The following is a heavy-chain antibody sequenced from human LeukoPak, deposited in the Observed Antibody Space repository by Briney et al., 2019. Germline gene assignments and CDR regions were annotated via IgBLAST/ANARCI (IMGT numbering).Heavy chain of an antibody. CDR2: INHSGST. J-gene: IGHJ4*02. CDR3: ARWSYSRRNRPFDY. Sequence: PSETLSLTCAVYGGSFSGYYWSWIRPPPAKGREWIGEINHSGSTNYNPSLKSRVTISVDTSKNQFSLKLSSVTAADTAVYYCARWSYSRRNRPFDYWGQGTLVTVSS. D-gene: IGHD2-15*01. CDR1: GGSFSGYY. V-gene: IGHV4-34*01.